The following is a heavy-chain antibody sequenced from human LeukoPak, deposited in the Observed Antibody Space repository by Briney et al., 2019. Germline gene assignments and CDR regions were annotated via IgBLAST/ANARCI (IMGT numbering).Heavy chain of an antibody. CDR1: GFTFSNSW. D-gene: IGHD1-26*01. Sequence: GGSLRLSCAASGFTFSNSWMSWVRQAPGKGLEWVATIKPDGSAQYYVDSVKGRFTISRDNAKNSLFLQINSLRAEDTAVYYCAKGGEWELTYIAGAFHIWGQGTMVTVSS. CDR3: AKGGEWELTYIAGAFHI. V-gene: IGHV3-7*01. J-gene: IGHJ3*02. CDR2: IKPDGSAQ.